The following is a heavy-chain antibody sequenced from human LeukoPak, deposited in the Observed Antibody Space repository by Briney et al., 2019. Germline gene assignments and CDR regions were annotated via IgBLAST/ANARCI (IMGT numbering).Heavy chain of an antibody. Sequence: SETLSLTCTVSGYSISSGYYWGWIRQPPGKGLEWIGSIYHSGSTYYNPSLKSRVTISVDTSKNQFSLKLSSVTAADTAVYYCARDRAGIAVAGTYWYFDLWGRGTLVTVSS. D-gene: IGHD6-19*01. V-gene: IGHV4-38-2*02. CDR3: ARDRAGIAVAGTYWYFDL. CDR2: IYHSGST. J-gene: IGHJ2*01. CDR1: GYSISSGYY.